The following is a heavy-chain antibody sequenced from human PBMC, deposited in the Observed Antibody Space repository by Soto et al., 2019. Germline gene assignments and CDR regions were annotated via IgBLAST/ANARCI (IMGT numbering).Heavy chain of an antibody. V-gene: IGHV3-7*03. Sequence: GGSLRLSCAASGFTISSYWMSWVRQAPGKGLEWVANINPDGSERNYVDSVKGRFTISRDNAKNSLYLQMNSLRAEDTAVYYCAKDQGSSWYEIDYWGQGTLVTVSS. J-gene: IGHJ4*02. CDR1: GFTISSYW. CDR3: AKDQGSSWYEIDY. CDR2: INPDGSER. D-gene: IGHD6-13*01.